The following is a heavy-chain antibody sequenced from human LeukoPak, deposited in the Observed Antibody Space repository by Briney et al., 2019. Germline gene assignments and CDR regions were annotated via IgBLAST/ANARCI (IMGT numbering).Heavy chain of an antibody. V-gene: IGHV3-7*01. CDR3: ARGSLIAVASGDY. CDR1: GFTFSSYW. CDR2: IKEDASEK. J-gene: IGHJ4*02. D-gene: IGHD6-19*01. Sequence: PGGSLRLSCAASGFTFSSYWMSWVRQAPGKGLEWVANIKEDASEKYYVDSVKGRFTISRDNARNSLYLQMNSLRAEDTAVYYCARGSLIAVASGDYWGQGTLVTVSS.